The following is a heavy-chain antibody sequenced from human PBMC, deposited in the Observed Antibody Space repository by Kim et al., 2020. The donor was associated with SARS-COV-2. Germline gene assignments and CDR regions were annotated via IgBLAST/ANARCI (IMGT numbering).Heavy chain of an antibody. V-gene: IGHV3-48*02. Sequence: GGSLRLSCEASGFTFTSFSIHWVRQAPGKGLEWVSYISSSSDTIHYADSVRGRFTVSRDNAKNSVYLQMNSLRDDDTAVYYCARDPGSAETGYYGMDVWGQGTTVTVSS. CDR1: GFTFTSFS. D-gene: IGHD2-2*01. CDR2: ISSSSDTI. J-gene: IGHJ6*02. CDR3: ARDPGSAETGYYGMDV.